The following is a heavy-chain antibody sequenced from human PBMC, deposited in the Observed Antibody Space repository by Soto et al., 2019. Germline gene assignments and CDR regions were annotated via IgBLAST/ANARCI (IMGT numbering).Heavy chain of an antibody. D-gene: IGHD3-3*01. CDR2: VSERVTTT. CDR1: GFTFSNYA. V-gene: IGHV3-23*01. J-gene: IGHJ4*02. CDR3: ARPGRSGYSAPWFIDS. Sequence: GGSLRLSCVASGFTFSNYALIWVRQTPGKGLEWVSSVSERVTTTSYADSVKGRFTVSRDNSKNTLYLQMNSLRAEDTAIYYCARPGRSGYSAPWFIDSWGRGTLVTVSS.